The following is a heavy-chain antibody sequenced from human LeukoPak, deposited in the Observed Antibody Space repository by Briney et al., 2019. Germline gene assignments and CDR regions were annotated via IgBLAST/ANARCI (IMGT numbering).Heavy chain of an antibody. CDR2: IRYDGSNK. V-gene: IGHV3-30*02. CDR1: GFTFSSYG. J-gene: IGHJ4*02. CDR3: AKDRPPDGALDY. Sequence: GGSLRLSCAASGFTFSSYGMHWVRQAPGKGLEWVAFIRYDGSNKYYADSVKGRFTISRDNSKNTLYLQMNGLRAEDTAVYYCAKDRPPDGALDYWGQGTLVTVSS.